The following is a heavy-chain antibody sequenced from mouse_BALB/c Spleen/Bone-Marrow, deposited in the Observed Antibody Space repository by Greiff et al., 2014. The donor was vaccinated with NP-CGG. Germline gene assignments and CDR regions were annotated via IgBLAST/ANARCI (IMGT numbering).Heavy chain of an antibody. Sequence: QVQLKQSGPGLVAPSQSLSITCTVSGFSLTSYGVHWVRQPPEKGLEWLGIIWAGGNTNYNSALMSRLSISKDNSKSQVFLKMNSLQTDDTAMYYCARELGAWFAYWGQGTLVTVSA. J-gene: IGHJ3*01. CDR2: IWAGGNT. V-gene: IGHV2-9*02. D-gene: IGHD4-1*01. CDR1: GFSLTSYG. CDR3: ARELGAWFAY.